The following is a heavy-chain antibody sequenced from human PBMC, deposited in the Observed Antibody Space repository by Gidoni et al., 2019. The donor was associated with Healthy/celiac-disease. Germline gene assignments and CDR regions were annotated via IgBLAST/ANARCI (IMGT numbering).Heavy chain of an antibody. D-gene: IGHD3-10*01. Sequence: EVQLVESGGGLVKPGGSLRLSCAASGFTFSSYSMNWVRQAPGKGLEWVSSISSSSSYIYYADSVKGRFTISRDNAKNSLYLQMNSLRAEDTAVYYCAPHQPPYITGTWGMDVWGQGTTVTVSS. CDR3: APHQPPYITGTWGMDV. V-gene: IGHV3-21*01. CDR1: GFTFSSYS. J-gene: IGHJ6*02. CDR2: ISSSSSYI.